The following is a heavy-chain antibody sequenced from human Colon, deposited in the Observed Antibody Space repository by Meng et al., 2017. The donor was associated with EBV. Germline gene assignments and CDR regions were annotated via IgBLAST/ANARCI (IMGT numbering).Heavy chain of an antibody. D-gene: IGHD2-15*01. V-gene: IGHV3-23*04. CDR1: GFTFSSPA. CDR3: ATALY. Sequence: LGGSGGGLVQPGGALRLPCAASGFTFSSPALGWVRQAPGRGLGWVSTISGSGLSTYYADSVKGRFTISRDNSKNTLYLQMNSLRAEDTALYYCATALYWGQGTLVTVSS. CDR2: ISGSGLST. J-gene: IGHJ4*02.